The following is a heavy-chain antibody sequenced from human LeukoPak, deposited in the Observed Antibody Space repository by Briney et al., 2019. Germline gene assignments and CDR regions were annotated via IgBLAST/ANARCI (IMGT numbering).Heavy chain of an antibody. CDR1: GFTFDDYA. CDR3: AKDIKVGVTDAFDI. CDR2: ISRNSGSS. J-gene: IGHJ3*02. Sequence: PGRSLRLSYAASGFTFDDYAMHWVRQAPGKGLEWISGISRNSGSSGYADSVKGRFTISRDNAKNSLYLQMNSLRVEDTALYYCAKDIKVGVTDAFDIWGQGTMVTVSS. D-gene: IGHD1-26*01. V-gene: IGHV3-9*01.